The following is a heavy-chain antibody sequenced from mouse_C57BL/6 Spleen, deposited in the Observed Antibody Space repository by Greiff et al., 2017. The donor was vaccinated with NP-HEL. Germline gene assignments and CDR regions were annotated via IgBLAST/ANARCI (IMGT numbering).Heavy chain of an antibody. CDR2: IHPNSGST. V-gene: IGHV1-64*01. D-gene: IGHD2-4*01. Sequence: QVQLQQPGAELVKPGASVKLSCKASGYTFTSYWMHWVKQRPGQGLEWIGMIHPNSGSTNYNEKFKSKATLTVDKSSSTAYMQLSSLTSEDSAVYYCARWGYAYDYDFDYWGQGTTLTVSS. CDR3: ARWGYAYDYDFDY. J-gene: IGHJ2*01. CDR1: GYTFTSYW.